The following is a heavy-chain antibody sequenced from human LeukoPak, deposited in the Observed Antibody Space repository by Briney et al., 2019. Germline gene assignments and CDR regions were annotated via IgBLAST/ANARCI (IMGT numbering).Heavy chain of an antibody. J-gene: IGHJ4*02. CDR1: GYTFTSYD. D-gene: IGHD2-2*02. V-gene: IGHV1-8*01. CDR3: ARRWVCSSTSCYRIPYFDY. Sequence: GASVKVSCKASGYTFTSYDINWVRQATGQGLEWMGWMNPNSGNTGYAQKFQGGVTMTRDTSTSTVYMELSSLRSEDTAVYYCARRWVCSSTSCYRIPYFDYWGQGTLVTVSS. CDR2: MNPNSGNT.